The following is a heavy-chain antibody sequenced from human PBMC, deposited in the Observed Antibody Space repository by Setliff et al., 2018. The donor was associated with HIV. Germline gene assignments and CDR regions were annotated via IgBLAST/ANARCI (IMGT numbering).Heavy chain of an antibody. D-gene: IGHD3-16*01. CDR3: ARLIPSSYFGPRQDAFDV. J-gene: IGHJ3*01. V-gene: IGHV1-69*06. CDR2: IIPIFDTT. CDR1: GGTFENYA. Sequence: SVKVSCKASGGTFENYAISWVRQAPGQGLEWMGKIIPIFDTTIYAEKFQGRITISADKSTATAYLELNSLRSEDSAIYYCARLIPSSYFGPRQDAFDVWGQGARVTVSS.